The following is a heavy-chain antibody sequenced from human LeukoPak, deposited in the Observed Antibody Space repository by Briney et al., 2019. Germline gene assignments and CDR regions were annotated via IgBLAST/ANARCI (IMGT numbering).Heavy chain of an antibody. V-gene: IGHV3-48*01. D-gene: IGHD4-17*01. CDR1: GFTFSSYS. Sequence: PGGSLRLSCAASGFTFSSYSMNWVRQAPGKGLEWVSYISSSSSTIYYADSVKGRFTISRDNAKNSLYLQMNSLRAEDTAVYYCARNGLPLEDYGDYAMAVRDIYGMAVWGQGPT. CDR3: ARNGLPLEDYGDYAMAVRDIYGMAV. CDR2: ISSSSSTI. J-gene: IGHJ6*02.